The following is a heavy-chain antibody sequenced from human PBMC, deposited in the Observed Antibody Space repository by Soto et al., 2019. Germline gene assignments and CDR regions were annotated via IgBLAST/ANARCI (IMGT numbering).Heavy chain of an antibody. Sequence: QVPLVQSGAEVKKPGASVKVSCKASGYTFTSYAMHWVRQAPGQRLEWMGWINAGNGNTKYSQKFQGRVTITRDTSASTAYMELSSLRSEDTAVYYCARGKATVTIDFDYWGQGTLVTVSS. CDR2: INAGNGNT. J-gene: IGHJ4*02. CDR1: GYTFTSYA. D-gene: IGHD4-17*01. V-gene: IGHV1-3*01. CDR3: ARGKATVTIDFDY.